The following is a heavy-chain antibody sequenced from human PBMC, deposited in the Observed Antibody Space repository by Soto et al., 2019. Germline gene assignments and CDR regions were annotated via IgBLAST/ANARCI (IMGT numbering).Heavy chain of an antibody. CDR2: INHSGST. D-gene: IGHD3-3*01. V-gene: IGHV4-34*01. J-gene: IGHJ4*02. Sequence: SETLSLTCAVYGGSFSGYYLSWIRQPPGKGLEWIGEINHSGSTNYNPSLKSRVTISVDTSKNQFSLKLSSVTAADTAVYYCARGRRKTRFLEWLLYFYFDYWGQGTLVTVSS. CDR3: ARGRRKTRFLEWLLYFYFDY. CDR1: GGSFSGYY.